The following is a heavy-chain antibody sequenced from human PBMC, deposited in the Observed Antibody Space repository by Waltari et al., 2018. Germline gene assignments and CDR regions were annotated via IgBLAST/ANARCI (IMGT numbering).Heavy chain of an antibody. V-gene: IGHV4-59*08. CDR3: ARRNQLGNWYFDL. Sequence: QVQLQESGPGLVKPSETLSLPCTASGGSITSLSWSWIRQPPGKGLEWIGYIFYTGSTKYNPSLQSRVTMSVDTSKNQFSLNLSSVTAADTAVYYCARRNQLGNWYFDLWGRGALVTVSS. D-gene: IGHD2-2*01. J-gene: IGHJ2*01. CDR2: IFYTGST. CDR1: GGSITSLS.